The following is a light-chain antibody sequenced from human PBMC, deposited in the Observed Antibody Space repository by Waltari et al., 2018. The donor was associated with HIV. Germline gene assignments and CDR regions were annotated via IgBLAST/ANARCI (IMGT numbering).Light chain of an antibody. CDR1: QNILYGSNNKDY. CDR3: KEYYSLPYT. Sequence: DIVMTQSPDSLAVSLGERATINCKSSQNILYGSNNKDYLAWYQQKAGQSPKLLIFWTSTRESGFPDRFSGSGSGTEFTLTISSLQAEDVAVYYGKEYYSLPYTFGQGTKVEIK. V-gene: IGKV4-1*01. CDR2: WTS. J-gene: IGKJ2*01.